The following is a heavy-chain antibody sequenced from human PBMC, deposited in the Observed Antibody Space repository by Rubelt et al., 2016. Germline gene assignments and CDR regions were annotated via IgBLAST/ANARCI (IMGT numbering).Heavy chain of an antibody. Sequence: QLQLQESGPGLVKPSETLSLTCTVSGGSISSSSYYWGWIRQPPGKGLEWIGEINHCGSTNYNPSLKGRVTISVDTSKNQFSRKLSSVTAADTAVYYCARYDYYGSGSPDYWGQGTLVTVSS. J-gene: IGHJ4*02. V-gene: IGHV4-39*07. CDR2: INHCGST. D-gene: IGHD3-10*01. CDR3: ARYDYYGSGSPDY. CDR1: GGSISSSSYY.